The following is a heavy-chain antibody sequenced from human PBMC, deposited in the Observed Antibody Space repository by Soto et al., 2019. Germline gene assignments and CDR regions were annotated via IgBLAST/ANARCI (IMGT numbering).Heavy chain of an antibody. V-gene: IGHV5-51*01. CDR2: IYPGDSDT. J-gene: IGHJ4*02. Sequence: GESLKISCKGSGYDFSSYWIAWVRQMPGKGLGWMGMIYPGDSDTKYSPSFQGRVTISADRSTSTAYLHWGSLTASDTAMYFCARREKWHDFEYWGQGSLVTVSS. CDR1: GYDFSSYW. D-gene: IGHD5-12*01. CDR3: ARREKWHDFEY.